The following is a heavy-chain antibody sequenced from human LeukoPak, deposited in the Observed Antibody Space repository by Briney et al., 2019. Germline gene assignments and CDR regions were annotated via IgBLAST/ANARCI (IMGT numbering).Heavy chain of an antibody. V-gene: IGHV3-7*04. CDR1: GFTFSSYW. D-gene: IGHD6-13*01. J-gene: IGHJ5*02. CDR3: ARARSPIAAAGIGRFDP. Sequence: GGSLRLSCAASGFTFSSYWMSWVRQAPGKGLEWVANIKQDGSEKYYVDSVKGRFTISRDNAKNSLYLQMNSLRAEDTAVYYCARARSPIAAAGIGRFDPWGQGTLVTVSS. CDR2: IKQDGSEK.